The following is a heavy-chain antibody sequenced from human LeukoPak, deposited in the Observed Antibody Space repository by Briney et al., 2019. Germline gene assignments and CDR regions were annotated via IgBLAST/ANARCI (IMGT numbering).Heavy chain of an antibody. D-gene: IGHD6-13*01. Sequence: GASVTVSCTASGYTFTGYYMHWVRQAPGQGLEWMGWINPNSGGTNYAQKFQGRVTMTRDTSISTAYMELSRLRSDDTAVYYCARRSDSSSLDYWGQGTLVTVSS. CDR1: GYTFTGYY. J-gene: IGHJ4*02. V-gene: IGHV1-2*02. CDR2: INPNSGGT. CDR3: ARRSDSSSLDY.